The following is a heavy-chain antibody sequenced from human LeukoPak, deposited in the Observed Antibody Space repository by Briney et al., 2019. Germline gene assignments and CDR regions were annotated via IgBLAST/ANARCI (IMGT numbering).Heavy chain of an antibody. V-gene: IGHV3-23*01. CDR3: AKRHSGSSWFPVDY. D-gene: IGHD6-13*01. J-gene: IGHJ4*02. Sequence: GGSLRLSRAASGFTFSNYAMSWVRQAPGKGLEWVSTISDTGISTYYADSLKGRFTISRDNSKSTLYLQMDSLRAEDSAVYYCAKRHSGSSWFPVDYWGQGTLVTVSS. CDR1: GFTFSNYA. CDR2: ISDTGIST.